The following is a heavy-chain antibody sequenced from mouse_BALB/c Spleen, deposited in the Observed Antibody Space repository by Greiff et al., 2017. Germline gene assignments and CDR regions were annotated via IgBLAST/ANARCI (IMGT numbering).Heavy chain of an antibody. V-gene: IGHV1-80*01. J-gene: IGHJ1*01. Sequence: QVQLQQSGAELVRPGSSVKISCKASGYAFSSYWMNWVKQRPGQGLEWIGQIYPGDGDTNYNGKFKGKATLTADKSSSTAYMQLSSLTSEDSAVYFCARSGYGSSYWYFDVWGAGTTVTVSS. CDR1: GYAFSSYW. CDR2: IYPGDGDT. D-gene: IGHD1-1*01. CDR3: ARSGYGSSYWYFDV.